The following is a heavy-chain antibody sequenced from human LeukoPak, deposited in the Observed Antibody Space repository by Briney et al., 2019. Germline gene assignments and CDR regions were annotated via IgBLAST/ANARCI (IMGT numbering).Heavy chain of an antibody. V-gene: IGHV1-58*02. CDR1: GFTFTSSA. CDR3: AAVYCSGGSCYSDVLDY. D-gene: IGHD2-15*01. Sequence: SVKVSCKASGFTFTSSAMQWVRQARGQRLQWIGWIVVGSGNTNYAQKFQERVTITRDMSTSTAYMELSSLRSEDTAVYYCAAVYCSGGSCYSDVLDYWGQGTLVTVSS. CDR2: IVVGSGNT. J-gene: IGHJ4*02.